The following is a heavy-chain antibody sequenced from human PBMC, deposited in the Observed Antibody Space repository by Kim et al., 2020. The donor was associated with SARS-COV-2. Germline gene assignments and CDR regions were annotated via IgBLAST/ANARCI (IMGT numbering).Heavy chain of an antibody. CDR3: ARTICSGGTCYKGWFYL. D-gene: IGHD2-15*01. J-gene: IGHJ5*02. CDR2: IYSGGST. Sequence: GGSLRLSCAASGFTVSSNYMNWVRQAPGKGLEWVSIIYSGGSTSYADSVKGRFTISRDTSKNTLYLQMNSMRAEDTAGYYCARTICSGGTCYKGWFYLWGQGTLVTVSS. V-gene: IGHV3-66*01. CDR1: GFTVSSNY.